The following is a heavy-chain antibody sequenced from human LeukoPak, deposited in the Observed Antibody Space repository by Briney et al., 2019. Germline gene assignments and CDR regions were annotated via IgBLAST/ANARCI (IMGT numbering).Heavy chain of an antibody. CDR3: AKRDGNWGFDY. J-gene: IGHJ4*02. D-gene: IGHD7-27*01. V-gene: IGHV3-33*06. Sequence: GGSLRLSCAASGFPFSGSGMHWVRQAPGKGLEWVAIIWYDGSNQYYADSVKGRFTISRDNSKNTVDLQMNSLRAEDTAVYYCAKRDGNWGFDYWGQGTLVTVSS. CDR1: GFPFSGSG. CDR2: IWYDGSNQ.